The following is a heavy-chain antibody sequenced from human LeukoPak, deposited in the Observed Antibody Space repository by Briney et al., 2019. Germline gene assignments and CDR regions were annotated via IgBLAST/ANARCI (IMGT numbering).Heavy chain of an antibody. CDR1: GGSIISGDYY. CDR3: ARAGVVPAAINRAFDI. D-gene: IGHD2-2*02. CDR2: IYHNGDT. V-gene: IGHV4-30-4*08. Sequence: SETLSLTCIVSGGSIISGDYYWSWIRQPPGKGLEWIGYIYHNGDTYYNPSLKSRVSISVDTSKNQFSLKLSSVTAADTAVYYCARAGVVPAAINRAFDIWGQGPVVTVSP. J-gene: IGHJ3*02.